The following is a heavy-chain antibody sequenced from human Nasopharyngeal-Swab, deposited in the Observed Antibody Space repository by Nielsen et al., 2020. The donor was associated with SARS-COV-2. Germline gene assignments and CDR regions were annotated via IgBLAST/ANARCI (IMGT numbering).Heavy chain of an antibody. V-gene: IGHV3-66*01. CDR2: IYSGGST. CDR3: ARDKRGSGKYFYGMDV. Sequence: GEFLKISCAASGFTVSSNYMSWVRQAPGKGLAWVSFIYSGGSTYYADSVKGRFTISRDNSKNTLYPQMNSLRAEDTAVYYCARDKRGSGKYFYGMDVWGQGTTVTVSS. D-gene: IGHD3-16*01. CDR1: GFTVSSNY. J-gene: IGHJ6*02.